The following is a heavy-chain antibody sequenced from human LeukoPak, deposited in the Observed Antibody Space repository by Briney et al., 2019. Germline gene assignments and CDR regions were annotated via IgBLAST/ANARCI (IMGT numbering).Heavy chain of an antibody. CDR2: ISYDGSNK. Sequence: GRSLRLSCAASGFTFSSYGMHWVRQAPGKGLEWVAVISYDGSNKYYADSMKGRFTISRDNSKNTLYLQMNSLRAEDTAVYYCAKGDYCSGGSCYRNAFDIWGQGTMVTVSS. CDR3: AKGDYCSGGSCYRNAFDI. D-gene: IGHD2-15*01. V-gene: IGHV3-30*18. J-gene: IGHJ3*02. CDR1: GFTFSSYG.